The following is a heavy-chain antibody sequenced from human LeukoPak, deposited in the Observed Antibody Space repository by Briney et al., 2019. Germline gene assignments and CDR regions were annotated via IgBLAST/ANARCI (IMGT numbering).Heavy chain of an antibody. CDR1: GGSISSSSYY. CDR3: ARGMRYCSSTSCYAWSIDP. Sequence: PSETLSLTCTVSGGSISSSSYYWGWLRQPPGKGLEWIGSIYYSGSTYYNPSLKSRVTISVDTSKNQFALKLSSVTAADTAVYYCARGMRYCSSTSCYAWSIDPWGQGTLVTVSS. V-gene: IGHV4-39*01. CDR2: IYYSGST. J-gene: IGHJ5*02. D-gene: IGHD2-2*01.